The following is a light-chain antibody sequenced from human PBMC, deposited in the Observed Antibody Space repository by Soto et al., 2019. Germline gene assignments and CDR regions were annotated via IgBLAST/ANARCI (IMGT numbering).Light chain of an antibody. V-gene: IGKV3-20*01. CDR1: QSVSSSY. CDR3: QQYNSYSWT. CDR2: GAS. Sequence: EIVLTQSPGTLSLSPGARAPLSCRASQSVSSSYLAWYQQKPGQAPRLLIYGASNRATGIPERFSGSGSGTDFTLTISSLQPDDFATYYCQQYNSYSWTFGQGTKVDIK. J-gene: IGKJ1*01.